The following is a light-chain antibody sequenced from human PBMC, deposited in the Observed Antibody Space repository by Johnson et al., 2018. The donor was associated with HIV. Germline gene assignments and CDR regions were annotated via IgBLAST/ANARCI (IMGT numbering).Light chain of an antibody. CDR2: ENN. J-gene: IGLJ1*01. CDR1: SSSIGSNY. Sequence: QSVLTQPPSVSAAPGQKVSISCSGNSSSIGSNYVSWYQQLPGAAPKLLIFENNKRPSGIPDRFSGSKSGASATLVITGLQTGDEADYYCGTWDSSLSPHYVFGTGTTITVL. CDR3: GTWDSSLSPHYV. V-gene: IGLV1-51*02.